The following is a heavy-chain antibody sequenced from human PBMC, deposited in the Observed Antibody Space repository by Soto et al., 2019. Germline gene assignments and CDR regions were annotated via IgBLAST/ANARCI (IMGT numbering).Heavy chain of an antibody. Sequence: SCPTLVNPTETLTLTWTVSGFSLSNAGSGVSWIRQPPGKALEWLAHIHSDGAKTYSSSLQSRLTISRDYSRRQVVLTLTKLDPMDTATYYCARSISLPASADNWFDPWGQGTPVTVSS. CDR1: GFSLSNAGSG. D-gene: IGHD2-2*01. J-gene: IGHJ5*02. V-gene: IGHV2-26*01. CDR3: ARSISLPASADNWFDP. CDR2: IHSDGAK.